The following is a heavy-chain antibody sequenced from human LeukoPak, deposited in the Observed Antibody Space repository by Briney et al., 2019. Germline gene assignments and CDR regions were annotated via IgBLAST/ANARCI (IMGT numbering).Heavy chain of an antibody. Sequence: PGGSLRLSCAASGFTFSSYSMNWVRQAPGKGLEWVSYISSSSSTIYYADSVKGRFTISRDNAKDSLYLQMNSLRAEDTAVYYCARGEWELLGLDYYYMDVWGKGTTVTVSS. J-gene: IGHJ6*03. D-gene: IGHD1-26*01. CDR1: GFTFSSYS. CDR3: ARGEWELLGLDYYYMDV. V-gene: IGHV3-48*01. CDR2: ISSSSSTI.